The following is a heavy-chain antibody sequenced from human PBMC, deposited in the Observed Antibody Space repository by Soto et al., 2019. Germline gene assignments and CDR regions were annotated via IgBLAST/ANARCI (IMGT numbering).Heavy chain of an antibody. CDR3: ARGSALSVAGTQHWVFAY. V-gene: IGHV1-69*06. CDR1: GGTFSSYA. J-gene: IGHJ4*02. Sequence: QVQLVQSGAEVKKPGSSVKVSCKASGGTFSSYAISWVRQAPGQGLEWMGGIIPIFGTANYAQKFQGRVTITADKSTSTSYMEVSSLSSEDTAVYYCARGSALSVAGTQHWVFAYWGQGALVTVSS. D-gene: IGHD6-19*01. CDR2: IIPIFGTA.